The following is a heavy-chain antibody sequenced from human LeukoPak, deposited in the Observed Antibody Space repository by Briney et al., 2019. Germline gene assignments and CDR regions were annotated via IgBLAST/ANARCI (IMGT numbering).Heavy chain of an antibody. CDR3: ARAGVATWQY. Sequence: ASETLSLTCTVSGGSISSGGYYWSWIRQPPGKGLEWIGYIYHSGSTYYNPSLKSRVTISVDRSKNQFSLKLSSVTAADTAVYYCARAGVATWQYWGQGTLVTVSS. J-gene: IGHJ4*02. D-gene: IGHD5-12*01. CDR2: IYHSGST. CDR1: GGSISSGGYY. V-gene: IGHV4-30-2*01.